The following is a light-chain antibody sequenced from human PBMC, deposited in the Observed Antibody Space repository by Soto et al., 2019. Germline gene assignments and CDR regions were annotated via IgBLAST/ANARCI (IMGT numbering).Light chain of an antibody. CDR2: DAS. J-gene: IGKJ2*01. CDR3: QQYDDLPPVYT. CDR1: QDISNY. Sequence: DIQMTQAPSSLSASVGDRVTMTCQASQDISNYLNWYQQKPGKAPKLLIYDASNLETGVPSRFSGSGSGTDFTFTISSLQPEDIATYYCQQYDDLPPVYTFGQGTKLEIK. V-gene: IGKV1-33*01.